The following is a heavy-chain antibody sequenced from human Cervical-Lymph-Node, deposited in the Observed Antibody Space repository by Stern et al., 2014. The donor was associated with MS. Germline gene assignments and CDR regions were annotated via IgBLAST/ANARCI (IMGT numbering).Heavy chain of an antibody. J-gene: IGHJ3*02. V-gene: IGHV1-69*01. D-gene: IGHD3-22*01. Sequence: QAQLVESGAEVKKPWSSVKVSCKASGGTFSSYSISWVRQAPGQGLECMGGIIPIFGTANYAQKFQGRVTITADESTSTAYMELSSLRSEDTAVYYCARAGITMIVVDLYAFDIWGQGTMVTVSS. CDR3: ARAGITMIVVDLYAFDI. CDR1: GGTFSSYS. CDR2: IIPIFGTA.